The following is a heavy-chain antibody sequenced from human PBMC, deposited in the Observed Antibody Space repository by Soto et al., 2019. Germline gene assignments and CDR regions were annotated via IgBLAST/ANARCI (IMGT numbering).Heavy chain of an antibody. CDR2: ISAYNGNT. Sequence: GAPVKGSFKASGYTFTSYGISWGGQAPGQGLEWMGWISAYNGNTNYAEKLQGRVTMTTDTSTSTAYMELRSLRSDDTAVYYCARDTYDFWSGYHPGMDVWGQGTTVTVSS. V-gene: IGHV1-18*01. D-gene: IGHD3-3*01. CDR1: GYTFTSYG. J-gene: IGHJ6*02. CDR3: ARDTYDFWSGYHPGMDV.